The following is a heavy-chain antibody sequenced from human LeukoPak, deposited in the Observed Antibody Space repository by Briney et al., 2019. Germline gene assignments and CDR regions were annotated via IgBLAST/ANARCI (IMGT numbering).Heavy chain of an antibody. J-gene: IGHJ5*02. CDR1: GDSIAATSYY. CDR2: IYYGGNI. Sequence: SETLSPTCSVSGDSIAATSYYWAWIRQPPGKGLEWIGSIYYGGNINYDPSLQSRVTISIDTSKNQFSLSLTSVTAADTAVYFCARQIRYTYDPNWFHPWGQGTLVTVSS. V-gene: IGHV4-39*01. CDR3: ARQIRYTYDPNWFHP. D-gene: IGHD5-12*01.